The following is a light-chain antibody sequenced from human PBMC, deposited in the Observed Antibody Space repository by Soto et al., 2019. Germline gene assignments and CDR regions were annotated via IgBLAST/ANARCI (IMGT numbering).Light chain of an antibody. CDR2: EVN. CDR1: SSDIGGYHF. Sequence: QSALTQAASVSGSPGQSITISCGGTSSDIGGYHFVSWYQQHPGKAPKLMIFEVNKRPSGVSNRFSGSKSGNTASLTISGLQAEDEADYFCFSYTTSTTNVFGTGTKVTVL. V-gene: IGLV2-14*01. CDR3: FSYTTSTTNV. J-gene: IGLJ1*01.